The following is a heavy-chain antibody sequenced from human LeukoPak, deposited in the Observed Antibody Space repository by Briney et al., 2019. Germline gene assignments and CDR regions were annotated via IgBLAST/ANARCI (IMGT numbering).Heavy chain of an antibody. CDR2: IYWNDDK. D-gene: IGHD3-9*01. Sequence: SGPTLVNPTQTLTLTCTFSGFSLSTSGVGVGWIRQPPGKALEWLALIYWNDDKRYSPSLKSRLTITKDTPKNQVVPTMTNMDPVDTATYYCAHRLGYYDILTGYPTLYFDYWGQGTLVTVSS. CDR3: AHRLGYYDILTGYPTLYFDY. J-gene: IGHJ4*02. V-gene: IGHV2-5*01. CDR1: GFSLSTSGVG.